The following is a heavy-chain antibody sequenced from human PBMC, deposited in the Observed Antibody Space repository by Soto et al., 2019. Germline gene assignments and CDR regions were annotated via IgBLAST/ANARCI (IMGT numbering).Heavy chain of an antibody. CDR2: VNPNSGNT. Sequence: APVEVSRQASGYPFTSYYNNWGAQAPGKGAEGVGWVNPNSGNTGYAQKFQGRVTMTRNTSISTAYMELSSLRSEDTAVYYCARSRYYYGSGSYHPFYYYYYGMDVWGQGTTVTVSS. CDR3: ARSRYYYGSGSYHPFYYYYYGMDV. V-gene: IGHV1-8*01. CDR1: GYPFTSYY. J-gene: IGHJ6*02. D-gene: IGHD3-10*01.